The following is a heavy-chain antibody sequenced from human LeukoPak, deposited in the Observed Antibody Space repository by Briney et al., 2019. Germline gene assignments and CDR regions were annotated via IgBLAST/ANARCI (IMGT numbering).Heavy chain of an antibody. CDR1: GFTFSDYY. D-gene: IGHD1-26*01. V-gene: IGHV3-11*04. CDR2: ISSSGSTI. Sequence: GGSLRLSCAASGFTFSDYYMSWIRQAPGKGLEWVSYISSSGSTIYYADSVKGRFTISRDNAKNSLYLQMNSLRAEDTAVYYCARPAPCGSYSCWFDPWGQGTLVTVSS. CDR3: ARPAPCGSYSCWFDP. J-gene: IGHJ5*02.